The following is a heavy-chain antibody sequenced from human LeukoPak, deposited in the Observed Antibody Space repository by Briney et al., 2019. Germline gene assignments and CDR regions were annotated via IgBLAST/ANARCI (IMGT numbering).Heavy chain of an antibody. CDR1: GFTFDDYT. Sequence: GGSLRLSCAASGFTFDDYTMHWVRQAPGKGLEWVSLISWDGGSTYYADSVKGRFTISRDNSKNSLYLQMNSLRTEDTALYSCAKDVDTAFYYWGQGTLVTVSS. V-gene: IGHV3-43*01. D-gene: IGHD5-18*01. CDR2: ISWDGGST. CDR3: AKDVDTAFYY. J-gene: IGHJ4*02.